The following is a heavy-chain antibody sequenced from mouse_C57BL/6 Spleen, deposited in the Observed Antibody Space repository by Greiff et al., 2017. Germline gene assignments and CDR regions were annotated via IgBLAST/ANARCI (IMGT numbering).Heavy chain of an antibody. Sequence: ESGPGLVKPSQSLSLTCSVTGYSITSCYYWNWIRQFPGNKLEWMGYISYDGSNNYNPSLKNRISITRDTSKNQFFLKLNSVTTEDTATYYCARGGDYDYDYFDYWGQGTTLTVSS. CDR3: ARGGDYDYDYFDY. CDR2: ISYDGSN. J-gene: IGHJ2*01. V-gene: IGHV3-6*01. CDR1: GYSITSCYY. D-gene: IGHD2-4*01.